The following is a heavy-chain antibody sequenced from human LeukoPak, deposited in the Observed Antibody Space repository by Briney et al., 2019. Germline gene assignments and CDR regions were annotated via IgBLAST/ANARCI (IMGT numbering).Heavy chain of an antibody. CDR3: AKDGGIAEAGGWFDP. CDR2: ISAGGGRP. D-gene: IGHD6-13*01. V-gene: IGHV3-23*01. Sequence: GGSLRLSCAAPGFTFSSYAMSWVRQAPGKGLEWVSAISAGGGRPYYADSVKGRFSISRDNSKNTLYLQMNSLRAEDTAVYYCAKDGGIAEAGGWFDPWGQGTLVTVSS. CDR1: GFTFSSYA. J-gene: IGHJ5*02.